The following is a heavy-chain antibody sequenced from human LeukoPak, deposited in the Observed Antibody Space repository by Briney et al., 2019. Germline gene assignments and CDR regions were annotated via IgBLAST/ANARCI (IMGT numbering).Heavy chain of an antibody. CDR1: GFTFSNAW. D-gene: IGHD2-2*01. CDR3: TTVLVVPAAIGVDY. J-gene: IGHJ4*02. CDR2: IKSKTDGGTT. Sequence: GGSLRLSCAASGFTFSNAWMSWVRQAPGKGLEWVGRIKSKTDGGTTDYAAPVKGRFTISRDDAKNTLYLQMNSLRTEDTAVYYCTTVLVVPAAIGVDYWGQGTLVTVSS. V-gene: IGHV3-15*01.